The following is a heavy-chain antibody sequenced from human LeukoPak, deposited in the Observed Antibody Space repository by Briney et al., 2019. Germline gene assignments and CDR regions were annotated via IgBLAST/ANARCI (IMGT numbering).Heavy chain of an antibody. D-gene: IGHD3-3*01. Sequence: ASVKVSCKASGYTFTGYYMHWVRQAPGQGLEWMGWINPNSGGTNYAQKFQGRVTMTRDTSISTACMELSRLRSDDTAVYYCARAGSGRFLEWLTPRGGFDPWGQGTLVTVSS. CDR2: INPNSGGT. CDR3: ARAGSGRFLEWLTPRGGFDP. J-gene: IGHJ5*02. V-gene: IGHV1-2*02. CDR1: GYTFTGYY.